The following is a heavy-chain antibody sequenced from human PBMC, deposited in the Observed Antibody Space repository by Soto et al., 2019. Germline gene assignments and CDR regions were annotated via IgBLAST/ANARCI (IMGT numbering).Heavy chain of an antibody. V-gene: IGHV1-18*01. D-gene: IGHD1-26*01. CDR3: ARGRQWEPIPY. J-gene: IGHJ4*02. CDR2: VSAYNRNT. Sequence: QVQLVQSGAEVKRPGASVKVSCQTSGYTFSNYGVTWVRQAPGQGLEWVGWVSAYNRNTNYAQKFQDRVTMTTDTSTRTAYMELRSLRSDDTAVYFCARGRQWEPIPYWGQGTQVTVSS. CDR1: GYTFSNYG.